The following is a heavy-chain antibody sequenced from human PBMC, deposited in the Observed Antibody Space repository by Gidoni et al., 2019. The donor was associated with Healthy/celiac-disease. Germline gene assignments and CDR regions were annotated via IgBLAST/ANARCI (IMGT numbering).Heavy chain of an antibody. CDR2: ISYDGSNK. J-gene: IGHJ6*02. CDR3: AKKQVSNYGMDV. D-gene: IGHD6-6*01. CDR1: GLTFSSYG. V-gene: IGHV3-30*18. Sequence: QVQLVESGGGVVQPGRSLRLSCAASGLTFSSYGMHWVRQAPGKGLEWVAVISYDGSNKYYADSVKGRFTISRDNSKNTLYLQMNSLRAEDTAVYYCAKKQVSNYGMDVWGQGTTVTVSS.